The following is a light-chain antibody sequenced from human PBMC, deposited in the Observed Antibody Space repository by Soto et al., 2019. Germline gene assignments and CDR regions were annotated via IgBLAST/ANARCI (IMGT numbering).Light chain of an antibody. CDR2: DAS. J-gene: IGKJ3*01. V-gene: IGKV1-33*01. CDR1: EDIRNS. Sequence: DIQMTQSPSSLSASVGDRVTITCQANEDIRNSLHWYQQKPGKAPNLLIYDASNVETGVPSRFSGSAFGTDFTFTISSLQPEDVATYYCQQYGDLPVTFGPGTKVDIK. CDR3: QQYGDLPVT.